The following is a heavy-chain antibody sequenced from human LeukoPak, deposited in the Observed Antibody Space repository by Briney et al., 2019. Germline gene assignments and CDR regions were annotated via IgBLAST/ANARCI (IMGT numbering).Heavy chain of an antibody. CDR3: AKVRYSSGWPEFDH. CDR1: GFTFSSYG. V-gene: IGHV3-30*18. Sequence: GRSLRLSCAASGFTFSSYGMHWVRQAPSNGLEWVAVISYDGGDKYYGDSVKGRFTVSRDNSKNTLYLQMDSLRAEDTAVYYCAKVRYSSGWPEFDHWGQGTLVTVSS. J-gene: IGHJ4*02. D-gene: IGHD6-19*01. CDR2: ISYDGGDK.